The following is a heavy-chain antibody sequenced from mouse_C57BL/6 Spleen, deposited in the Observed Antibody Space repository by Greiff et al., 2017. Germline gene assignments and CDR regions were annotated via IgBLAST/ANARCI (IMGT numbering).Heavy chain of an antibody. J-gene: IGHJ4*01. Sequence: EVMLVESEGGLVQPGSSMKLSCTASGFTFSDYYMAWVRQVPEKGLEWVANINYDGSSTYYLDSLKSRFIISRDNAKNILYLQMSSLKSEDTATYYCARTRQLRLPYYAMDYWGQGTSGTVSS. CDR3: ARTRQLRLPYYAMDY. D-gene: IGHD3-2*02. CDR1: GFTFSDYY. CDR2: INYDGSST. V-gene: IGHV5-16*01.